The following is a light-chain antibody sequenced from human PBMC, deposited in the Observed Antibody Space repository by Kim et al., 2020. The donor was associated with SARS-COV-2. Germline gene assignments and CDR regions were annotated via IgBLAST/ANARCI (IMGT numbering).Light chain of an antibody. CDR3: QQIYTFPRT. Sequence: DIQMTQSPSSLSASVGDRVTITCRTSQRISSSLNWYQQKPGTAPKLLIYAASGLQSGVPSRFSGSGSGTDFTLTINGLQPEDFATYFCQQIYTFPRTFGQGTKVDIK. V-gene: IGKV1-39*01. CDR1: QRISSS. CDR2: AAS. J-gene: IGKJ1*01.